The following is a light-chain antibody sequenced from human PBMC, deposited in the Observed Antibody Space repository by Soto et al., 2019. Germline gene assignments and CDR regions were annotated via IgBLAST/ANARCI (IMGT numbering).Light chain of an antibody. CDR1: QSVTSSS. CDR2: GAS. Sequence: EIVLTQSPGTLSLSPGERATLSCRASQSVTSSSLAWYQQKPGQAPRLLIYGASNRATGIPDRFSGSGSGTDFTLTISSLQSEDFAVYYCQQYNNWPETFGQGTKV. CDR3: QQYNNWPET. J-gene: IGKJ1*01. V-gene: IGKV3-20*01.